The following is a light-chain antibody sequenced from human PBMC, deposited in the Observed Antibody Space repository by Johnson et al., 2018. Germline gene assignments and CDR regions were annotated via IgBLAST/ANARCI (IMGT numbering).Light chain of an antibody. Sequence: QSVLTQPPSVSAAPGQKVTISCSGSSSNIGNNYVSWYQQLPGTAPKLLIYENNKRPSGIPDRFSGSKSDTSATLGITGLQTWDEADYYCGTWDSSLSAGNVFGTGTKVTVL. J-gene: IGLJ1*01. CDR1: SSNIGNNY. CDR2: ENN. V-gene: IGLV1-51*02. CDR3: GTWDSSLSAGNV.